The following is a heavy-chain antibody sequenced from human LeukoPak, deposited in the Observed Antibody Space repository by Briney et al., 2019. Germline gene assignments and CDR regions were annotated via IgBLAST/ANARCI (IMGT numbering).Heavy chain of an antibody. CDR1: GFTFRSYV. Sequence: GGSLRLSCAASGFTFRSYVMHWVRQAPGKGLEWVAVILYDGSNKYHADSVKGRFTISRDNSKNMLYLQMNSLRAEDTAVYYCARGMVRRVYYYYYGMDVWGQGTTVTVSS. CDR3: ARGMVRRVYYYYYGMDV. CDR2: ILYDGSNK. J-gene: IGHJ6*02. D-gene: IGHD3-10*01. V-gene: IGHV3-30*03.